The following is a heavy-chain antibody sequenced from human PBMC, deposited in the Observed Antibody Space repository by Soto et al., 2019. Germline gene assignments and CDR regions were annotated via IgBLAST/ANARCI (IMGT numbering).Heavy chain of an antibody. D-gene: IGHD2-15*01. J-gene: IGHJ4*02. CDR1: GYSFEDYS. V-gene: IGHV3-9*01. CDR2: ISWNGNFT. CDR3: VGGSWFD. Sequence: EVQLVESGGDMVQPGRSLKLYCVGSGYSFEDYSMPWVRQAPGKGLEWVSGISWNGNFTGYADSVKGRFTISRDNAKNSLFLQMRSLSLEDTALYYCVGGSWFDWGQGTLVTVSS.